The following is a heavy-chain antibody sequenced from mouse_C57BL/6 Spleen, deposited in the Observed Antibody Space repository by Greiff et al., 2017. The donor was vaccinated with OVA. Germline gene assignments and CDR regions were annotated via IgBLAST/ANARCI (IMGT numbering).Heavy chain of an antibody. V-gene: IGHV14-4*01. CDR2: IDPENGDT. Sequence: VQLQQSGAELVRPGASVKLSCTASGFNIKDDYMHWVKQRPEQGLEWIGWIDPENGDTEYASKFQGKATITADTSSNTAYLKLSSLTSEDTAVYYCTTAGSSYYYAMDYWGQGTSVTVSS. J-gene: IGHJ4*01. CDR3: TTAGSSYYYAMDY. D-gene: IGHD1-1*01. CDR1: GFNIKDDY.